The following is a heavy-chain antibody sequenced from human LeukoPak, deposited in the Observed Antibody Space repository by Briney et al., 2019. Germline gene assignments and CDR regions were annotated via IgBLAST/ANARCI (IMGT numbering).Heavy chain of an antibody. CDR2: IYYSGST. CDR3: ARGVSVVRGVIGWFDP. CDR1: GGSISSGDYY. J-gene: IGHJ5*02. D-gene: IGHD3-10*01. Sequence: SETLSLTCTVSGGSISSGDYYWSWIRQPPGKGLEWIGYIYYSGSTYYNPSLKSRVAISVDTSKNQFSLKLSSVTAADTAVYYCARGVSVVRGVIGWFDPWGQGTLVTVSS. V-gene: IGHV4-30-4*01.